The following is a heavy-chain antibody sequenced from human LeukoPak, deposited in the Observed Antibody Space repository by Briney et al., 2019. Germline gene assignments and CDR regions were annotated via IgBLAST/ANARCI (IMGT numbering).Heavy chain of an antibody. CDR3: ARGPTTVTRAFDY. Sequence: SSETLSLTCTVSGGSFSIYYWSWIRQPAGKGLEWIGRIYTSGSTNYNPSLKSRVTMSVDTSKNQFSLELSSVTAADTAVYYCARGPTTVTRAFDYWGQGTLVTVSS. D-gene: IGHD4-17*01. V-gene: IGHV4-4*07. J-gene: IGHJ4*02. CDR1: GGSFSIYY. CDR2: IYTSGST.